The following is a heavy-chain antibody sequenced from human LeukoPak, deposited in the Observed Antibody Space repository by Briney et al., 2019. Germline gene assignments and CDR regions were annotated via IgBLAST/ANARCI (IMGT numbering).Heavy chain of an antibody. CDR1: GYTFTGYY. J-gene: IGHJ3*02. D-gene: IGHD6-19*01. CDR3: ARASSDWYPPQAFYI. Sequence: GASVKVSCKASGYTFTGYYMHWVRQAPGQGLEWMGWINPNSGGTNYAQKLQGRVTMTTDTSTSTAYMELRSLRSDDTAVYYCARASSDWYPPQAFYIWGQGTMVTVSS. V-gene: IGHV1-2*02. CDR2: INPNSGGT.